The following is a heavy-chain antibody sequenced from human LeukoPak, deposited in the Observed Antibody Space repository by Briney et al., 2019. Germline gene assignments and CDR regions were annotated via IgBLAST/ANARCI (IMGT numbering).Heavy chain of an antibody. CDR1: GFTFSRYW. CDR2: IKQDGSKK. CDR3: ARDGEYISAWYGFDY. D-gene: IGHD6-19*01. Sequence: GGSLRVSCAASGFTFSRYWMSWVRQAPGKGLEWVANIKQDGSKKYYVDSVKGRFTISRDNAKNSLYLQVNSLRAEDTAVYYCARDGEYISAWYGFDYWGQGTLVTVSS. J-gene: IGHJ4*02. V-gene: IGHV3-7*01.